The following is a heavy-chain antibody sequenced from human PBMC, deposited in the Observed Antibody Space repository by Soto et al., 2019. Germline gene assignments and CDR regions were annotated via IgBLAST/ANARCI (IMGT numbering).Heavy chain of an antibody. CDR1: GFTFISYA. CDR2: ISGSGGST. V-gene: IGHV3-23*01. Sequence: PVVSLRLSCAASGFTFISYAMSWVRQAPGKGLEWVSAISGSGGSTYYADSVKGRFTISRDNSKNTLYLQMNSLRAEDTAVYYCAKASVAVAGNFDYWGQGTLVTVSS. CDR3: AKASVAVAGNFDY. D-gene: IGHD6-19*01. J-gene: IGHJ4*02.